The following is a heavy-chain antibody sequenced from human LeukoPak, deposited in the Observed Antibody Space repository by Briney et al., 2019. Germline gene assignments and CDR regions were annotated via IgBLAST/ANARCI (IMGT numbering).Heavy chain of an antibody. D-gene: IGHD3-10*01. V-gene: IGHV3-23*01. J-gene: IGHJ4*02. CDR1: GFTFSSHA. Sequence: GGSLRLSCAASGFTFSSHAMSWVRQAPGKGLEWVSAISGSGGSTYYADSVKGRFTISRDNSKNTLYLQMNSLRAEDTAMYYCATSHDYKVAPFDLWGQGTLVTVSS. CDR2: ISGSGGST. CDR3: ATSHDYKVAPFDL.